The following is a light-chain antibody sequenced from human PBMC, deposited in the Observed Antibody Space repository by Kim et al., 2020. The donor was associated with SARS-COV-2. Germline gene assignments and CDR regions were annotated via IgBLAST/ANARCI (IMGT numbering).Light chain of an antibody. J-gene: IGLJ3*02. CDR2: QDD. CDR1: KLEGKY. V-gene: IGLV3-1*01. CDR3: QAWDNTPAL. Sequence: VTRGQTGSLTWSGDKLEGKYACWYPQEPSQTPVLVMYQDDNRPSGIPMRFSGYNTGSTATLTISGTQAMGEADYYCQAWDNTPALFGAGTQHAVL.